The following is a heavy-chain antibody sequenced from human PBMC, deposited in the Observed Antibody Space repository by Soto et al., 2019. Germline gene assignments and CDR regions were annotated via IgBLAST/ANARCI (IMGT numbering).Heavy chain of an antibody. D-gene: IGHD5-12*01. V-gene: IGHV3-9*01. J-gene: IGHJ4*02. CDR3: AKAQPDGYNSFDY. Sequence: QPGGSLRLSCAASGFTFDDYAMHWVRQAPGKGLEWVSGISWNSGSIGYADSVKGRFTISRDNAKNSLYLQMNSLRAEDTALYYCAKAQPDGYNSFDYWGQGTLVTVSS. CDR2: ISWNSGSI. CDR1: GFTFDDYA.